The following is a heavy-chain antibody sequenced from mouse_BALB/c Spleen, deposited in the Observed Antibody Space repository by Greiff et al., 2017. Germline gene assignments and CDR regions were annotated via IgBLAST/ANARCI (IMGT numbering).Heavy chain of an antibody. D-gene: IGHD2-12*01. CDR2: ISTYYGDA. V-gene: IGHV1S137*01. CDR1: GYTFTDYA. CDR3: ARGDDPFAY. J-gene: IGHJ3*01. Sequence: QVQLQQSGAELVRPGVSVKISCKASGYTFTDYAMHWVKQSHAKSLEWIGVISTYYGDASYNQKFKGKATMTVDKSSSTAYMELARLTSEDSAIYYCARGDDPFAYWGQGTLVTVSA.